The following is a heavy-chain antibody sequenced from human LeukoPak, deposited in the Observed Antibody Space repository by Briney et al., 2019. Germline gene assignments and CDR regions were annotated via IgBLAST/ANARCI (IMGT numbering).Heavy chain of an antibody. CDR1: GFTFSNYA. CDR3: ARGPTYYYDSSGYWTFDY. D-gene: IGHD3-22*01. Sequence: PGGSLRLSCAASGFTFSNYAMSWVRQAPGKGLEWVSAISGSAGSTYYADSVKGRFTISRDNSKNTLYLQMNSLRAEDTAVYYCARGPTYYYDSSGYWTFDYWGQGTLVTVSS. V-gene: IGHV3-23*01. J-gene: IGHJ4*02. CDR2: ISGSAGST.